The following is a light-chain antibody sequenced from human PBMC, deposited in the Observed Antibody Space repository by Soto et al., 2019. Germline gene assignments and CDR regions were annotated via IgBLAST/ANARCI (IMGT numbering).Light chain of an antibody. J-gene: IGKJ5*01. Sequence: EIVMTQFPATLSVSPGERVTLSCRASQSFTSNLAWYQRKHGQAPRLLIYGASTRATDIPDRFSGSVSGTEVTMTISSLQYEDLSVYDCQQYNNWTRTFGQGTRLEIK. CDR3: QQYNNWTRT. CDR1: QSFTSN. V-gene: IGKV3-15*01. CDR2: GAS.